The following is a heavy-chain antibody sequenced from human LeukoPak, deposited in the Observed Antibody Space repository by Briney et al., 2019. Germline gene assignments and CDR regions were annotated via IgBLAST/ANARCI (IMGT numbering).Heavy chain of an antibody. V-gene: IGHV3-21*01. CDR2: ISSGSTYL. J-gene: IGHJ3*02. CDR3: ARRSYCGGDCYGSDAFDI. Sequence: GGSLRLSCAASGFTLSSYTMNWVRQAPGKGLEWVSSISSGSTYLDYADSLKGRFTISRDNAKNSLYLQMNSLRAEDTAVYYCARRSYCGGDCYGSDAFDIWGQGTMVTVSS. D-gene: IGHD2-21*02. CDR1: GFTLSSYT.